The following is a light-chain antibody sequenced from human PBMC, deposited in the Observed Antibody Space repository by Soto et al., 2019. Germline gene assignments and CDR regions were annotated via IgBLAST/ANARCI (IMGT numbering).Light chain of an antibody. CDR1: QSVFYSPNEKNY. CDR3: PQYFGGSRT. Sequence: DIVLTQSPDSLAVSLGERATINCKSSQSVFYSPNEKNYLAWYQHKPGQPPKLLIYWASFRESGVPDRCSGSGSGTAFSLTTGSLQAEELAVDYCPQYFGGSRTFGQGTKVDIK. J-gene: IGKJ1*01. CDR2: WAS. V-gene: IGKV4-1*01.